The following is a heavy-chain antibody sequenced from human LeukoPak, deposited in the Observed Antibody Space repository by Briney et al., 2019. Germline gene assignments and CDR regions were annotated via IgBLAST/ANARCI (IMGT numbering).Heavy chain of an antibody. CDR2: INPSGGTT. J-gene: IGHJ4*02. V-gene: IGHV1-46*01. D-gene: IGHD6-19*01. Sequence: VSVKVSCKTSGYTFTTYYMHWVRQAPGQGLEWMGIINPSGGTTNYAQKFQGRVTMTRDTSTTTLYMELSSLRSEDTAVYYCARGRPGSGWSFDYWGQGTLVTVSS. CDR1: GYTFTTYY. CDR3: ARGRPGSGWSFDY.